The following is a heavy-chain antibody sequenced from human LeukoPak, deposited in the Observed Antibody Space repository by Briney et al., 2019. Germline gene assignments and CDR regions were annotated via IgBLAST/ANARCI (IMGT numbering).Heavy chain of an antibody. V-gene: IGHV1-8*01. J-gene: IGHJ4*02. D-gene: IGHD6-6*01. CDR3: ARLSIAARRFDY. Sequence: ASVKVSCKASGYTFTSYDINWVRQATGQGLEWMGWMNPNSGNTGYAQKFQGRGTMTRNTSISTAYMELSSLRSEDTAVYYCARLSIAARRFDYWGQGTLVTVSS. CDR1: GYTFTSYD. CDR2: MNPNSGNT.